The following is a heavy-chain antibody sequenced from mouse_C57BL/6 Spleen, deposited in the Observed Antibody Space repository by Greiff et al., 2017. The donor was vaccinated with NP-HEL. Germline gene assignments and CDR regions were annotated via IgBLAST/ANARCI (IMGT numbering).Heavy chain of an antibody. J-gene: IGHJ2*01. CDR3: SGGWDYFDY. D-gene: IGHD3-3*01. Sequence: EVQLVESGPELVKPGASVKMSCKASGYAFTDYNMHWVKQSHGKSLEWIGYINPNNGGTSYNQKFKGKATLTVNKSSSTAYMELRSLTSEESAVYYCSGGWDYFDYWGQGTTLTVSS. CDR1: GYAFTDYN. CDR2: INPNNGGT. V-gene: IGHV1-22*01.